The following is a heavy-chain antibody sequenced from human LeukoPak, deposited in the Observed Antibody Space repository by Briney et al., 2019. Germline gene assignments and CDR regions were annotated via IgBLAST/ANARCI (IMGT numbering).Heavy chain of an antibody. Sequence: SVKVSCKASGGTFSSYAISWVRQAPGQGLEWMGGIIPIFGTANYAQKFQGRVTITTDESTSTAYMELSSLRSEDTAVYYCARIFGTEGYLSGGSCYSADYWGQGTLVTVSS. V-gene: IGHV1-69*05. CDR1: GGTFSSYA. J-gene: IGHJ4*02. CDR2: IIPIFGTA. D-gene: IGHD2-15*01. CDR3: ARIFGTEGYLSGGSCYSADY.